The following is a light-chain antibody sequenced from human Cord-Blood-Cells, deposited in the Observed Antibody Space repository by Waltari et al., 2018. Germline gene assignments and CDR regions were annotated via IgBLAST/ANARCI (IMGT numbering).Light chain of an antibody. V-gene: IGLV1-40*01. Sequence: QSVLTQPPSVSGAPGQRVTISCTGSSSNIGAGYDVHWYQQLPGTAPKLLIYGNSNRRSGVADRFSGSKSGTSASLGITGLQAEDEADYYCQSYDSSLSGWVFGGGTKLTVL. J-gene: IGLJ3*02. CDR2: GNS. CDR1: SSNIGAGYD. CDR3: QSYDSSLSGWV.